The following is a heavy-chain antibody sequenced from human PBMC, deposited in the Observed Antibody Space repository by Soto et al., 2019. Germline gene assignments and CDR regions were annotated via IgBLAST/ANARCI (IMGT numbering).Heavy chain of an antibody. J-gene: IGHJ4*02. Sequence: ASVKVSCKGSGYTLARDGTSWVRQAHGQGLEWMGWISAYNGNTNYAQKLQGRVTMTTDTSTSTAYMELRSLRSDDTAVYYCARDGRSSSWYGYFDYWGQGTLVTVSS. V-gene: IGHV1-18*01. CDR1: GYTLARDG. CDR2: ISAYNGNT. D-gene: IGHD6-13*01. CDR3: ARDGRSSSWYGYFDY.